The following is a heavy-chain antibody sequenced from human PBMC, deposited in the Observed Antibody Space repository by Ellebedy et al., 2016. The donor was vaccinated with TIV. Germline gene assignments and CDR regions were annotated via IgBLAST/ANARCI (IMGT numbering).Heavy chain of an antibody. Sequence: MPSETLSLTCTVSGGSVSSGSYYWSWIRQPPGKGLEWIGYIYYSGSTNYNPSLKSRVTISVDTSKNQFSLKLSSVTAADTAVYYCARVVAARVDYWGQGTLVTVSS. CDR2: IYYSGST. CDR3: ARVVAARVDY. J-gene: IGHJ4*02. V-gene: IGHV4-61*01. CDR1: GGSVSSGSYY. D-gene: IGHD2-15*01.